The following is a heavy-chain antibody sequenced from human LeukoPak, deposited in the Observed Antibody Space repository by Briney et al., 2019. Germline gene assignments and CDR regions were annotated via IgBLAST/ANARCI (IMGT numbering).Heavy chain of an antibody. V-gene: IGHV3-9*01. CDR3: AKDRQWELLNGMDV. D-gene: IGHD1-26*01. J-gene: IGHJ6*02. CDR2: ISWNSGSI. CDR1: GFTFDDYA. Sequence: GRSLRPSCAASGFTFDDYAMHWVRQAPGKGLKWVSGISWNSGSIGYADSVKGRFTISRDNAKNSLYLQMNSLRAEDTALYYCAKDRQWELLNGMDVWGQGTTVTVSS.